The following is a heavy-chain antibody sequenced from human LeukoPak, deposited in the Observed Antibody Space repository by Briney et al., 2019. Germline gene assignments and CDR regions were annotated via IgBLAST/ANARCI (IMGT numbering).Heavy chain of an antibody. Sequence: PSETLSLTCTVSGGSISSSSYYWGWIRQPPGKGLEWIGSIYYSGSTYYNPSLKSRVTISVDTSKNQFSLKLSSVTAADTAVYYCASNTPRGVMYYFDYWGQGTLVTVSS. J-gene: IGHJ4*02. V-gene: IGHV4-39*07. D-gene: IGHD2-21*01. CDR2: IYYSGST. CDR3: ASNTPRGVMYYFDY. CDR1: GGSISSSSYY.